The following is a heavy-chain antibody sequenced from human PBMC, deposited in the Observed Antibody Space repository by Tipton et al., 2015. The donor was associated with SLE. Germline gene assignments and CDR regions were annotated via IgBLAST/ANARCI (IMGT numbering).Heavy chain of an antibody. J-gene: IGHJ4*02. CDR2: IYNSGGT. Sequence: TLSLTCTVSGGSISTGGYYWSWIRQHPGKGLEWIGYIYNSGGTDYNPSLKSHVTISADTSKNHFSLNLSSVTAADTAVYYCARGGVGGYYYFDYWGQGALVTVSS. V-gene: IGHV4-31*01. D-gene: IGHD5-12*01. CDR3: ARGGVGGYYYFDY. CDR1: GGSISTGGYY.